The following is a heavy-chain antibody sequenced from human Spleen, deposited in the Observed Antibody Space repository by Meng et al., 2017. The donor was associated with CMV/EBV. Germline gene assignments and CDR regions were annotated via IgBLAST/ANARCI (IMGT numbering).Heavy chain of an antibody. CDR2: IDSDGSNT. CDR3: ASRLYSSSWTGFDP. CDR1: GFTFSSYW. Sequence: SGFTFSSYWMHWVRQVPGKGLVWVSRIDSDGSNTIYADSVKGRFTISRDNAKNSLSLQMNSLRAEDTAVYYCASRLYSSSWTGFDPWGQGTLVTVSS. J-gene: IGHJ5*02. V-gene: IGHV3-74*01. D-gene: IGHD2-2*01.